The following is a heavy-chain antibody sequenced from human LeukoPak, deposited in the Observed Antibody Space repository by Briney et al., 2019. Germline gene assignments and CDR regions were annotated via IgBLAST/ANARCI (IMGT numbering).Heavy chain of an antibody. CDR1: GLAVSAYY. V-gene: IGHV3-53*01. CDR2: IYTCGST. J-gene: IGHJ4*02. Sequence: GGSMRLSCAASGLAVSAYYMSWVRQAPGKGLEWVSVIYTCGSTSYAASVRGRFTISRDNSKNTVYLQMNSLRAEDTAIYYCARGQGDWGQGTLATVSS. CDR3: ARGQGD.